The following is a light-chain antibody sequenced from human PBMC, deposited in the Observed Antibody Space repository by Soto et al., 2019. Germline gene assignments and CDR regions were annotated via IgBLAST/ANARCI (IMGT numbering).Light chain of an antibody. V-gene: IGLV4-60*02. J-gene: IGLJ3*02. Sequence: QPVLTQSSSASASLGSSVKLTCTLSSGHSSYIIAWHQQQPGKAPRYLMKLEGSGSYNKGSGVPDRFSGSSSGADRYLTISNLQFEDEADYYCATWDSNTRVFGGGTQLTV. CDR2: LEGSGSY. CDR1: SGHSSYI. CDR3: ATWDSNTRV.